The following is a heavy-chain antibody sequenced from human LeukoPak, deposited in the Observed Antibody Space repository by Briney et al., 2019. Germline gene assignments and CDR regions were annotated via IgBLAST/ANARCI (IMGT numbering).Heavy chain of an antibody. CDR3: ARGLIAAAGDRPWFDP. V-gene: IGHV3-48*03. J-gene: IGHJ5*02. D-gene: IGHD6-13*01. CDR1: GFTFSSYE. CDR2: ISSSGSTI. Sequence: GGSLRLSCAASGFTFSSYEMNWVRQAPGKGLEWVSYISSSGSTIYYADSVKGRFTISRDNAKNTLYLQMNNLRVEDTAVYYCARGLIAAAGDRPWFDPWGQGTLVTVSS.